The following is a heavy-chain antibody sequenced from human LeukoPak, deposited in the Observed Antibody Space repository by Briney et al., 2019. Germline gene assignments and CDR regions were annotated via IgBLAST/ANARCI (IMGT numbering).Heavy chain of an antibody. D-gene: IGHD3-22*01. J-gene: IGHJ4*02. CDR1: GDSISSSSYY. CDR3: ARHTFYYYDSSGYCERPFDY. CDR2: ISYSGST. V-gene: IGHV4-39*01. Sequence: PETRCLNCSVSGDSISSSSYYWGRIRQPPGKGLEWIGSISYSGSTYYNPSLKSRVTISVDTSKNQFSLKLSSVTAADTAVYYCARHTFYYYDSSGYCERPFDYWGQ.